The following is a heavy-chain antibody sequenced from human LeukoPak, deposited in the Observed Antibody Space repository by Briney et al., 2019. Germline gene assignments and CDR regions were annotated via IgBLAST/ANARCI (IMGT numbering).Heavy chain of an antibody. V-gene: IGHV4-39*01. CDR1: GGSISSSSYY. Sequence: SETLSLTCTVSGGSISSSSYYWGWIRQPPGKGLEWVGSMSYSGSSYYNPSLKSRVTISGDTSKNQFSLKLSSVTVADTAVYYCARQRRNDCGSPSCYIDYWGQGTLVTVSS. CDR2: MSYSGSS. J-gene: IGHJ4*02. CDR3: ARQRRNDCGSPSCYIDY. D-gene: IGHD2-2*01.